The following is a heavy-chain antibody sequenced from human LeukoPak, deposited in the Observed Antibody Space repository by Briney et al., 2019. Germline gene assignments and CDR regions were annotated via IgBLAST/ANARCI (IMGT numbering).Heavy chain of an antibody. CDR1: GGSISSGGYY. CDR3: ARHRRHITTNWGYHY. V-gene: IGHV4-31*03. D-gene: IGHD7-27*01. J-gene: IGHJ4*02. Sequence: PSQTLSLTCTVSGGSISSGGYYWRWSRQHPGEGLERIGYIYYSGSTYYNPSLKSRVTISVDTSKNQFSLKLSSVTAADTAVYYCARHRRHITTNWGYHYWGQGTLVTVSS. CDR2: IYYSGST.